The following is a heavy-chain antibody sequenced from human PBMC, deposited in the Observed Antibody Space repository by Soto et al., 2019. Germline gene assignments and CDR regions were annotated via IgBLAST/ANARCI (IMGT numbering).Heavy chain of an antibody. CDR2: VISASGSV. J-gene: IGHJ1*01. V-gene: IGHV1-69*06. Sequence: QVQVVQSGAEVKKPGSSVKLSCTASGRIFSSFPTSWVRQVPGQGLEWMGGVISASGSVTYAPKFQGRVTMTAVNSAGIGYMELTSLTSEDTAIYYCARVGSRDAYNYVLDQWGPGTMVTVSS. CDR3: ARVGSRDAYNYVLDQ. CDR1: GRIFSSFP. D-gene: IGHD5-18*01.